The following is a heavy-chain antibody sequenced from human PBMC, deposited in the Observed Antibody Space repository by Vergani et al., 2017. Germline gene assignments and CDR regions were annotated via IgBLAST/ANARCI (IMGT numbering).Heavy chain of an antibody. J-gene: IGHJ5*02. D-gene: IGHD1-26*01. Sequence: EVQLLESGGGLVQPGGSLRLSCAASGFTFSSYAMSWVRQAPGKGLEWVSAISGSGGSTYYADSVKGRFTISSDNSKNTLYLQMNSLRAEDTAVYYCAKGPAVGYSQGWFDPWGQGTLVTVSS. CDR1: GFTFSSYA. CDR2: ISGSGGST. CDR3: AKGPAVGYSQGWFDP. V-gene: IGHV3-23*01.